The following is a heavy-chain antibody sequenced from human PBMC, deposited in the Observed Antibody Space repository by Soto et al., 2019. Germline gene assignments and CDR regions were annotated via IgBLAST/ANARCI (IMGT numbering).Heavy chain of an antibody. CDR1: GFIFSSYG. Sequence: GGSLRLSCAASGFIFSSYGMHWVRQAPGKGLEWVAVISYDGSNKYYADSVKGRFTISRDNSKNTLYLQMNSLRAEDTAVYYCAKEGGGEGYYGSGSYYNGIYYYYGMDVWGQGTTVTVSS. CDR2: ISYDGSNK. D-gene: IGHD3-10*01. V-gene: IGHV3-30*18. CDR3: AKEGGGEGYYGSGSYYNGIYYYYGMDV. J-gene: IGHJ6*02.